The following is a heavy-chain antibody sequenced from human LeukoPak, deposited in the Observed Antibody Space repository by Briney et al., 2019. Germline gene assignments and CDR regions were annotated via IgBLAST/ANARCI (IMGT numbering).Heavy chain of an antibody. J-gene: IGHJ4*02. CDR2: ITDGGGTT. CDR3: AKGRYYDSSGYCLLEY. D-gene: IGHD3-22*01. CDR1: GFTFSTYA. V-gene: IGHV3-23*01. Sequence: GGSLRLSCAASGFTFSTYAMTWVRQAPGKGLEWVSGITDGGGTTYYADSVKGRFTISRDNSKNTLYLQMNSLRAEDTALYYCAKGRYYDSSGYCLLEYWGQGTLVTVSS.